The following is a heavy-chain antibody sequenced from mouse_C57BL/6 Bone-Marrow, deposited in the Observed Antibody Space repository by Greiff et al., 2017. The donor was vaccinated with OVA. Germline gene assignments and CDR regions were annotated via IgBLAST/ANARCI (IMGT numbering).Heavy chain of an antibody. J-gene: IGHJ3*01. D-gene: IGHD2-4*01. CDR3: ARSHYDYERTWFAY. V-gene: IGHV1-54*01. CDR2: INPGSGGT. Sequence: QVQLQQSGAELVRPGTSVKVSCKASGYAFTNYLIEWVKQRPGQGLEWNGVINPGSGGTNYNEKFKGKATLTADKSSSTAYMQLSSLTSEDSAVYFCARSHYDYERTWFAYWGQGTLVTVSA. CDR1: GYAFTNYL.